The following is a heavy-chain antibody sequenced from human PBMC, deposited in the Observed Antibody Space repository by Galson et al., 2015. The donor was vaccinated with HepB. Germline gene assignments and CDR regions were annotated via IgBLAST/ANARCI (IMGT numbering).Heavy chain of an antibody. V-gene: IGHV1-3*01. CDR1: GYTFTRNA. Sequence: SVKVSCKASGYTFTRNAIHWVRQAPGQRLEWMGWIIAGNGDTKYSQKFQGRVTITRDTSASTAYMELSSLRSEDTAVYYCARGVSGSYDYWGQGTLVTVSS. J-gene: IGHJ4*02. CDR3: ARGVSGSYDY. D-gene: IGHD1-26*01. CDR2: IIAGNGDT.